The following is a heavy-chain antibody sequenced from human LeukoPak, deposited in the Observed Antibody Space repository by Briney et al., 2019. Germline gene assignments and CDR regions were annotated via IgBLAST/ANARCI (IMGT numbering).Heavy chain of an antibody. D-gene: IGHD2-15*01. J-gene: IGHJ6*02. Sequence: PGRSLRLSCAASGFTFSSYGMHWVRQAPGKGLEWVSVIYSGGSTYYADSVKGRFTISRDNSKNTLYLQMNSLRAEDTAVYYCARDPSQPGLLGGGYYYYYGMDVWGQGTTVTVSS. CDR3: ARDPSQPGLLGGGYYYYYGMDV. CDR2: IYSGGST. CDR1: GFTFSSYG. V-gene: IGHV3-53*01.